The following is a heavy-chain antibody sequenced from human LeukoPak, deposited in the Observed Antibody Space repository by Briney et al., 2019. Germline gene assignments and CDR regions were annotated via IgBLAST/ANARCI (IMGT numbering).Heavy chain of an antibody. D-gene: IGHD3-3*01. CDR1: GGSISSGDYY. Sequence: PSETLSLTCTVSGGSISSGDYYWSWIRQPPGKGLEWIGYIYYSGSTYYNPSLKSRVTISVDTSKNQFSLKLSSVTAADTAVYYCASGYDFWSGYYEGIFDIWGQGTVVTVSS. CDR3: ASGYDFWSGYYEGIFDI. V-gene: IGHV4-30-4*08. J-gene: IGHJ3*02. CDR2: IYYSGST.